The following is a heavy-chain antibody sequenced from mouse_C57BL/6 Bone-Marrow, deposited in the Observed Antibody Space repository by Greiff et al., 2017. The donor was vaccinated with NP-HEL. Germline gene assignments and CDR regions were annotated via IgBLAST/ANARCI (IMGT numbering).Heavy chain of an antibody. Sequence: QVQLQQPGAELVKPGASVKLSCKASGYTFTSYWMHWVKQRPGRGLEWIGRIDPNSGGTKYNEKFKSKATLTVDKPSSTAYMQRSSLTSEDSAVYYCARGIYYDLVPYFDYWGQGTTLTVSS. CDR1: GYTFTSYW. CDR2: IDPNSGGT. V-gene: IGHV1-72*01. CDR3: ARGIYYDLVPYFDY. J-gene: IGHJ2*01. D-gene: IGHD2-4*01.